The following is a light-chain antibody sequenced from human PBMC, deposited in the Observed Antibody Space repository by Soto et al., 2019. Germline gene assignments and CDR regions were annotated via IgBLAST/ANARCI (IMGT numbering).Light chain of an antibody. CDR2: EVS. Sequence: QSALTQPASVSGSPGQSITISCTGTSSDVGSYNYVSWYQQHPGKAPKLMIYEVSNRPSGVSNRFSGSKSGNTASLTISGLQAEDEADYYCSSYTSSTSTYVVFGGGTKLTVL. J-gene: IGLJ2*01. CDR3: SSYTSSTSTYVV. CDR1: SSDVGSYNY. V-gene: IGLV2-14*01.